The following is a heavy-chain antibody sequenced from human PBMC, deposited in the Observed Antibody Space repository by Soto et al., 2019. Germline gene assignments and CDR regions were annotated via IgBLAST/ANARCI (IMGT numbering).Heavy chain of an antibody. Sequence: QVQLQESGPGLVKPSQTLALTCSVSGGSVSSDGYYWSWIRQHPGKGLEWIGYIYYSGSTYYNPSLKSRVTTSVDTSKTQFSLKLSSVTAADTAVYYCARGITEWGSSASYWGQGTLVTVSS. J-gene: IGHJ4*02. CDR1: GGSVSSDGYY. V-gene: IGHV4-31*03. D-gene: IGHD3-3*01. CDR3: ARGITEWGSSASY. CDR2: IYYSGST.